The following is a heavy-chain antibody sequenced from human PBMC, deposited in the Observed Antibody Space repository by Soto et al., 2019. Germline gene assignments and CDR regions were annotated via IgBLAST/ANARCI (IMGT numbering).Heavy chain of an antibody. CDR3: SSAYPPRSDVFRFFVLFDHGTAKFYY. Sequence: GGSLRLSCAASGFTVNSNYMSWVRQAPGKGLEWVSVIYSGGSTYYADSVKGRFTISRDNSKNTLYLQMNSLRAEDKAVYYCSSAYPPRSDVFRFFVLFDHGTAKFYYLCQRALVTVS. V-gene: IGHV3-53*01. D-gene: IGHD3-3*01. CDR2: IYSGGST. CDR1: GFTVNSNY. J-gene: IGHJ4*02.